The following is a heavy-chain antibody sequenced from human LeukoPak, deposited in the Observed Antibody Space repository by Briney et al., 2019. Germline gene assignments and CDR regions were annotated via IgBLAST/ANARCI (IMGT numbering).Heavy chain of an antibody. V-gene: IGHV4-59*08. CDR2: IYYSGST. D-gene: IGHD3-9*01. CDR3: ARVRSYYDIVTGEVAYYFDY. Sequence: PSETLSLTCTVSGGSISSYYWSWIRQPPGKGLEWIGYIYYSGSTNYNPSLKSRVTISVDTSKNQFSLKLSSVTAADTAVYYCARVRSYYDIVTGEVAYYFDYWGQGTLVTVSS. J-gene: IGHJ4*02. CDR1: GGSISSYY.